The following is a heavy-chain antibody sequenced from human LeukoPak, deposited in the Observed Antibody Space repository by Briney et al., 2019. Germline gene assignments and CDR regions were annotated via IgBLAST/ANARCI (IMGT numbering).Heavy chain of an antibody. CDR1: GGTFSSYA. J-gene: IGHJ4*02. CDR2: IIPIFGIA. Sequence: SVKVSCKASGGTFSSYAISWVRQAPGPGLEWMGRIIPIFGIANYAQKFQGRVTITADKSTSTAYMELSSLRSEDTAVYYCARACSGGSCPIDYWGQGTLVTVSS. D-gene: IGHD2-15*01. V-gene: IGHV1-69*04. CDR3: ARACSGGSCPIDY.